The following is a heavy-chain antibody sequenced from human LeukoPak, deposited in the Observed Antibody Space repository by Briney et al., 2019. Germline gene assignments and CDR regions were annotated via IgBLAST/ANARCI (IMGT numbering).Heavy chain of an antibody. CDR1: AFTFTSFA. V-gene: IGHV3-23*01. Sequence: GASLRLSYAASAFTFTSFAMTWVRQAPGKGLGWVATIGCNGGGKFYAAAVKGRFTISRDNSKNTLYLQMNSLRGDDTAVYYCAKGSSSGWSKFDYWGQGTLVTVSS. D-gene: IGHD6-19*01. J-gene: IGHJ4*02. CDR2: IGCNGGGK. CDR3: AKGSSSGWSKFDY.